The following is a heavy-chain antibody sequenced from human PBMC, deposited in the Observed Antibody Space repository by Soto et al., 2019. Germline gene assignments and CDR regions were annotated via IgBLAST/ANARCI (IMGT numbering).Heavy chain of an antibody. V-gene: IGHV4-34*01. Sequence: LSFTCAVYGGSLSGYYWSWIREPPWTGLEWIGEINHSGSTNYNPSLKSRVTISVDTSKNQFSLKLTSVTAADTAVYYCARDKITGLFDYWGQGTLVTVSS. J-gene: IGHJ4*02. CDR2: INHSGST. CDR3: ARDKITGLFDY. D-gene: IGHD2-8*02. CDR1: GGSLSGYY.